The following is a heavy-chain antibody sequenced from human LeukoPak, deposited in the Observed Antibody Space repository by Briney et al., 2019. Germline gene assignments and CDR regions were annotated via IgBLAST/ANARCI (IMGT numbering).Heavy chain of an antibody. CDR1: GYTFTSYY. V-gene: IGHV1-46*01. CDR2: INPSGGST. J-gene: IGHJ4*02. Sequence: ASVKVSCKASGYTFTSYYMHWVRQAPGQGLEWRGIINPSGGSTSYAQKFQGRVTMTRDMSTSTVYMELSSLRSEDTAVYYCARDRNLWPFDYWGQGTLVTVSS. D-gene: IGHD4-11*01. CDR3: ARDRNLWPFDY.